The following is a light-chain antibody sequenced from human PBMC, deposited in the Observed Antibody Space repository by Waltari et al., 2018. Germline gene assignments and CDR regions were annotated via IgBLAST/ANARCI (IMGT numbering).Light chain of an antibody. Sequence: DIQMTQSPSSLSASVGDRVTITCRASKSISSYLNWYQQKPGKAPKLLIYAASSLQSGVPSRFSGSGSGTDFPLTISSLQPEDFATYYCQQSYSTPLTFGGGTKVEIK. V-gene: IGKV1-39*01. CDR2: AAS. CDR1: KSISSY. CDR3: QQSYSTPLT. J-gene: IGKJ4*01.